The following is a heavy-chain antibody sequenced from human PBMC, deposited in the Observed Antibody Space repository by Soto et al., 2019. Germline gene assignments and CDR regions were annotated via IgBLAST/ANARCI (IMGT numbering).Heavy chain of an antibody. Sequence: QVQLVESGGGVVQPGRSLRLSCAAAGFSFSSHGIHWVRQAPGKGLEWVAAISYDGVNKFYADSVRGRFTISRDNSKNTLYLQMNSLRAEDTAVYYCAKGDVEYGVQGSFDYWGQGTLVTVSS. V-gene: IGHV3-30*18. D-gene: IGHD4-17*01. J-gene: IGHJ4*02. CDR3: AKGDVEYGVQGSFDY. CDR2: ISYDGVNK. CDR1: GFSFSSHG.